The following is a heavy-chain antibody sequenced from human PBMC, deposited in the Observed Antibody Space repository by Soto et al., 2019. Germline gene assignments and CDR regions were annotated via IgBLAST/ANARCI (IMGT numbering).Heavy chain of an antibody. CDR3: AKDSGPIIAVAQGGVFDY. CDR2: ISYDGSNK. J-gene: IGHJ4*02. V-gene: IGHV3-30*18. Sequence: QVQLVESGGGVVQPGRSLRLSCAASGFTFSSYGMHWVRQAPGKGLEWVAVISYDGSNKYYADSVKGRFTISRDNSKNTLYLQMNSLRAEDTAVYYCAKDSGPIIAVAQGGVFDYWGQGTLVTVSS. CDR1: GFTFSSYG. D-gene: IGHD6-19*01.